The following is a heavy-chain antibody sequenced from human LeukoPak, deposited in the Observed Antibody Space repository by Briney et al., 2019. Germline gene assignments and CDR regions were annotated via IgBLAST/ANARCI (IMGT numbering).Heavy chain of an antibody. V-gene: IGHV2-5*01. J-gene: IGHJ5*02. D-gene: IGHD1/OR15-1a*01. CDR3: AHMLSDRPSPNTNWFDP. Sequence: ESGPTLVNPTQTLTLTCTFSGFSLSTSGVGVGWIRQPPGKALEWLALIYWNDDKRYSPSLKSRLTITKDTSKNQVVLTMTNMDPVDTATYYCAHMLSDRPSPNTNWFDPWSQGTLVTVSS. CDR1: GFSLSTSGVG. CDR2: IYWNDDK.